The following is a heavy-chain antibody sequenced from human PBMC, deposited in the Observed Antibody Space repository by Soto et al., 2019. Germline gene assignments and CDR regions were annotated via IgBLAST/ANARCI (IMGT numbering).Heavy chain of an antibody. CDR2: IYHSGST. Sequence: QLQLQESGSGLVKPSQTLSLTCAVSGGSISSGGYSWSWIRQPPGKGLEWIGYIYHSGSTYYNPSLKSRVTISVDRSKNQFSLKLSSVTAADTAVYYCARMRSLGNYYYGMDVWGQGTTVTVSS. CDR1: GGSISSGGYS. J-gene: IGHJ6*02. CDR3: ARMRSLGNYYYGMDV. D-gene: IGHD1-26*01. V-gene: IGHV4-30-2*01.